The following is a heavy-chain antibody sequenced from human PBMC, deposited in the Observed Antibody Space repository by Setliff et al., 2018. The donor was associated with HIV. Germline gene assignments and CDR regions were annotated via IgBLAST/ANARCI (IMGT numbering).Heavy chain of an antibody. CDR3: AREFGAGIRQIVAGEFYYMDV. CDR1: GYTFTRYY. V-gene: IGHV1-46*01. J-gene: IGHJ6*03. CDR2: LSLSGIST. D-gene: IGHD5-12*01. Sequence: ASVKVSCKASGYTFTRYYMHWVRQAPGQGLKWMGMLSLSGISTSYAQKFQGRVTMTTDTSTSTAYMELSSLRSDDTAVYYCAREFGAGIRQIVAGEFYYMDVWGKGTTVTVSS.